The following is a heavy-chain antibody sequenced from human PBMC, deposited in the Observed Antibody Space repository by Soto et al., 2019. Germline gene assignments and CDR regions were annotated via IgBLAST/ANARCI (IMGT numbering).Heavy chain of an antibody. Sequence: QMQLVQSGAEVEKPGSSVKVSCNASGGTFSSYAISWVRQAPGQGLEWMGGIIPIFGTANYAQKFQGRVTITADESTSTAYMELSSLRSEDTPVYYCARSLQGNYGGNSLGPPDDYWGQGTLVTVSS. D-gene: IGHD4-17*01. V-gene: IGHV1-69*01. J-gene: IGHJ4*02. CDR3: ARSLQGNYGGNSLGPPDDY. CDR2: IIPIFGTA. CDR1: GGTFSSYA.